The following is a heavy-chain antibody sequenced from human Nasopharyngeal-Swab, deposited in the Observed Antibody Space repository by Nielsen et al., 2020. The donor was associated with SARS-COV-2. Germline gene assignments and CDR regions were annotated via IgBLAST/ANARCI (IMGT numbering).Heavy chain of an antibody. CDR2: ISAYNGNT. Sequence: ASVKVSCKASGYTFTSYGISWVRQAPGQGLEWMGWISAYNGNTNYAQKLQGRVTMTTDTSTSTAYMELRSLRSDDTAVYYCARRSSRDYYDSSGYEDYWGQGILVTVSS. V-gene: IGHV1-18*01. CDR3: ARRSSRDYYDSSGYEDY. D-gene: IGHD3-22*01. J-gene: IGHJ4*02. CDR1: GYTFTSYG.